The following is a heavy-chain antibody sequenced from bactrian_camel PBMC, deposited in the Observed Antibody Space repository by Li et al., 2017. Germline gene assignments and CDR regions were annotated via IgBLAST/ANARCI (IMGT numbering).Heavy chain of an antibody. Sequence: VQLVESGGGHVQPGGSLRLSCAASGLTVSTYTMSWVRQAPGRGLEWVSTIEHGSGETYYSASLKGRFTISRDVAKNTAYLQMNSLKSEDTAVYYCTAVSGYWGQGTQVTVS. D-gene: IGHD3*01. J-gene: IGHJ6*01. CDR3: TAVSGY. V-gene: IGHV3S40*01. CDR1: GLTVSTYT. CDR2: IEHGSGET.